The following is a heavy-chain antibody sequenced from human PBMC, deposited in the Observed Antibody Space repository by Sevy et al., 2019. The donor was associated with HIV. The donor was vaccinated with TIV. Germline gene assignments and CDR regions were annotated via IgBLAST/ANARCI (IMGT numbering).Heavy chain of an antibody. CDR3: ARDLPPSATTVPHFDC. Sequence: GGSLRLSYAASGFTFSSYEMIWVRQAPGKGLEWISYISNSGTAMYYSDSVRGRFTISRDNARRSLYLQMNSLRAEDTAVYYCARDLPPSATTVPHFDCWGQGTLVTVSS. CDR2: ISNSGTAM. J-gene: IGHJ4*02. V-gene: IGHV3-48*03. CDR1: GFTFSSYE. D-gene: IGHD4-17*01.